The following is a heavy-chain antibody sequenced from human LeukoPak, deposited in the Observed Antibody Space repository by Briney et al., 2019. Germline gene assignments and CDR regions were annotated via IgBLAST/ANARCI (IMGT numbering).Heavy chain of an antibody. CDR1: GGSLSGYY. J-gene: IGHJ4*02. V-gene: IGHV4-59*01. CDR3: AREKYGGSNDY. Sequence: SETLSLTCAVSGGSLSGYYWSWIRQPPGKGLEWIGYIYYSGSTKYNPSLKSRVTISVDTSKNQFSLRLNSVTAADTAMYYCAREKYGGSNDYWGQGTLVTVSS. D-gene: IGHD1-26*01. CDR2: IYYSGST.